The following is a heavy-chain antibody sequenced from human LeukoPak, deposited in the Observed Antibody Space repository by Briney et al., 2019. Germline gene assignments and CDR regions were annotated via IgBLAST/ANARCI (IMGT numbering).Heavy chain of an antibody. Sequence: PGGSLRLSCAASGFTFSTYSMNWVRQAPGKGLEWVSYISSSGSTIYYADSVKGRFAISRDNAKNSLYLQMNSLRAGDTAVYYCARVRANWNDWVDRWGQGTLVTVSS. J-gene: IGHJ5*02. CDR3: ARVRANWNDWVDR. CDR2: ISSSGSTI. CDR1: GFTFSTYS. V-gene: IGHV3-48*01. D-gene: IGHD1-1*01.